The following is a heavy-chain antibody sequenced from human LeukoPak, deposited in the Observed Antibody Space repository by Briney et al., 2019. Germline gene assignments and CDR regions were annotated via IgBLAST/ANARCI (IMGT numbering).Heavy chain of an antibody. J-gene: IGHJ4*02. V-gene: IGHV3-21*01. CDR1: GFTFDDYG. Sequence: GGSLRLSCAASGFTFDDYGMSWVRQAPGKGLEWVSSISSSSSYIYYADSVKGRFTISRDNAKNSLYLQMNSLRAEDTAVYYCARDRGDRVFDYWGQGTLVTVSS. D-gene: IGHD4-17*01. CDR3: ARDRGDRVFDY. CDR2: ISSSSSYI.